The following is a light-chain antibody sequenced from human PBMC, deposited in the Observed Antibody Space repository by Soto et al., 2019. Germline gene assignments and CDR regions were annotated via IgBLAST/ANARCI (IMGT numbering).Light chain of an antibody. Sequence: DIQMTQSPSTLSASVGDRVTITCRASQSITTWLAWYQQKPGKAPKLLIYKATNLQSGVQSRFGRSGSGTEFSLTSSSLHPEDFAISYCHQYNDYQYTFGQGTNLDIK. CDR2: KAT. V-gene: IGKV1-5*03. J-gene: IGKJ2*01. CDR1: QSITTW. CDR3: HQYNDYQYT.